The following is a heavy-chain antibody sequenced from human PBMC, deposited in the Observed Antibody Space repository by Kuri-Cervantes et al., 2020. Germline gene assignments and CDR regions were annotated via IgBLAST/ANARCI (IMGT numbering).Heavy chain of an antibody. J-gene: IGHJ6*02. Sequence: ASVKVSCKASGYTFTSYGISWVRQAPGQGLGWMGWISAYNGNTNYAQKLQGRVTMTTDTSTSTAYMELRSLRSDDTAVYYCAREQQLVPPGYYGMDVWGQGTTVTVSS. CDR1: GYTFTSYG. V-gene: IGHV1-18*01. D-gene: IGHD6-13*01. CDR2: ISAYNGNT. CDR3: AREQQLVPPGYYGMDV.